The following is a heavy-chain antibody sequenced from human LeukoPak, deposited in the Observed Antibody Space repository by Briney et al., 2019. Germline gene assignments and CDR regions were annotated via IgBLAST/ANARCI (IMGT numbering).Heavy chain of an antibody. CDR1: GFTFSSYS. J-gene: IGHJ4*02. CDR2: ISSSSSYI. CDR3: AIYSTNGVCYTEDFDY. V-gene: IGHV3-21*01. Sequence: GGSLRLSCAASGFTFSSYSMNWVRQAPGKGLEWVSSISSSSSYIYYADSVKGRFTISRDNAKNSLYLQMNSLRAEDTAVYYCAIYSTNGVCYTEDFDYWGQGTLVTVSS. D-gene: IGHD2-8*01.